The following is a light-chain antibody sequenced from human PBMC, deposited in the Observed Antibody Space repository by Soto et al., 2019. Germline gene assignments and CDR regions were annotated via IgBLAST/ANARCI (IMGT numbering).Light chain of an antibody. V-gene: IGLV2-14*01. CDR2: EVS. CDR3: SSYTGSSTLYV. J-gene: IGLJ1*01. CDR1: SSDVGGYNY. Sequence: QSVLTQPAYVSGSPGQSITISCTGTSSDVGGYNYVSWYQQHPGKAPKLMIYEVSNRPSGVSNRFSGSKSGNTASLTISGLQAEDEADYYCSSYTGSSTLYVFGTGTKVTVL.